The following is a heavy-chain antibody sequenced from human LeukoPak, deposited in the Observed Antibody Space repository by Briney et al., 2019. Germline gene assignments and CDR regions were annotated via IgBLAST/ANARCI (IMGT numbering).Heavy chain of an antibody. CDR3: ARVRQQLVPHYYYMDV. D-gene: IGHD6-13*01. J-gene: IGHJ6*03. V-gene: IGHV1-8*01. CDR1: GYTFTSYD. CDR2: MNPNSGNT. Sequence: ASVKVSCTASGYTFTSYDINWVRQATGHGLEWMGWMNPNSGNTGYAQKFQGRVTMTRNTSISTAYMELSSMRSEDTAAYYCARVRQQLVPHYYYMDVWGKGTTVTVSS.